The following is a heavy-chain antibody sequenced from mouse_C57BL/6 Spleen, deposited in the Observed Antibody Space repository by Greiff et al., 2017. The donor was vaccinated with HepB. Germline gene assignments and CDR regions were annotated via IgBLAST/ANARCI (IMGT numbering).Heavy chain of an antibody. D-gene: IGHD2-2*01. CDR2: IRLKSDNYAT. CDR3: TGAGGYDGAMDY. V-gene: IGHV6-3*01. CDR1: GFTFSNYW. Sequence: EVMLVESGGGLVQPGGSMKLSCVASGFTFSNYWMNWVRQSPEKGLEWVAQIRLKSDNYATHYAESVKGRFTISRDDSKSSVYLQMNNLRAEDTGIYDCTGAGGYDGAMDYWGQGTSVTVSS. J-gene: IGHJ4*01.